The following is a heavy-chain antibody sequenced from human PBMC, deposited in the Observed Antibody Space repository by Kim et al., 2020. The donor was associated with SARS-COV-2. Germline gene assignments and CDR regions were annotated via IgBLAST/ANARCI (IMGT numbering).Heavy chain of an antibody. V-gene: IGHV3-7*03. CDR2: IKQDGSEK. CDR1: GFTFSSYW. Sequence: GGSLRLSCAASGFTFSSYWMSWVRQAPGKGLEWVANIKQDGSEKYYVDSVKGRFTISRDNAKNSLYLQMNSLRAEDTAVYYCAREQYCSGGSCYSWVFDYWGQGTLVTVSS. CDR3: AREQYCSGGSCYSWVFDY. D-gene: IGHD2-15*01. J-gene: IGHJ4*02.